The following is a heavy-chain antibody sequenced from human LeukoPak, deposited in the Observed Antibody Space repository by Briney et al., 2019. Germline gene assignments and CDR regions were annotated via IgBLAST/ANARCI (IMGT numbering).Heavy chain of an antibody. J-gene: IGHJ6*03. Sequence: SETLSLTCAVYGGSFSGYYWSWIRQPPGKGLEWIGEINHSGSTNYNPSLKSRVTISVDTSKNQFSLKLSSVTAADTAVYYCASSYGSGSYYYYMDVWGKGTTVTISS. V-gene: IGHV4-34*01. CDR2: INHSGST. D-gene: IGHD3-10*01. CDR1: GGSFSGYY. CDR3: ASSYGSGSYYYYMDV.